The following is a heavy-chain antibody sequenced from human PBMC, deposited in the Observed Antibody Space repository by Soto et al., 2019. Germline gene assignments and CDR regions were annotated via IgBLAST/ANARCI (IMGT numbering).Heavy chain of an antibody. D-gene: IGHD6-19*01. CDR2: INGDGSST. CDR1: GFTISSYW. J-gene: IGHJ4*02. V-gene: IGHV3-74*01. CDR3: AIAVAGRTAIAY. Sequence: EVQLVESGGGLVQPGESLRLSCVVSGFTISSYWMHWVRQAPGKGLVWASRINGDGSSTNYEDSVKGRFTISRDNAKSTLYLQMSTLRAGDTAVYYCAIAVAGRTAIAYWGQGNQVTVSS.